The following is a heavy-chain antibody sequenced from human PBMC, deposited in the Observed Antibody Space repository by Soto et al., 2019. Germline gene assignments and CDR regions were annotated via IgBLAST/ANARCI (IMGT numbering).Heavy chain of an antibody. CDR1: GGSISSSSYY. CDR2: IYYSGST. Sequence: QLQLQESGPGLVKPSETLSLTCIVSGGSISSSSYYWGWIRQPPGKGLEWIGSIYYSGSTYYNPSLKSLVTISVDTSKNQFSLKLSSVTAADTAVYYCARHTPAISISDHWGQGTLVTVSS. J-gene: IGHJ4*02. V-gene: IGHV4-39*01. CDR3: ARHTPAISISDH. D-gene: IGHD2-15*01.